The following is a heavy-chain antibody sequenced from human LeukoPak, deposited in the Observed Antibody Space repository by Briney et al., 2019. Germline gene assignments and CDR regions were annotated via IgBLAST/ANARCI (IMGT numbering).Heavy chain of an antibody. D-gene: IGHD2-2*01. CDR2: MNPNSGNT. CDR3: ARGGSTPAAGDY. Sequence: ASVEVSCKASGYTFTSYDINWVRQATGQGLEWMGWMNPNSGNTGYAQKFQGRVTMTRNTSISTAYMELSSLRSEDTAVYYCARGGSTPAAGDYWGQGTLVTVSS. V-gene: IGHV1-8*01. J-gene: IGHJ4*02. CDR1: GYTFTSYD.